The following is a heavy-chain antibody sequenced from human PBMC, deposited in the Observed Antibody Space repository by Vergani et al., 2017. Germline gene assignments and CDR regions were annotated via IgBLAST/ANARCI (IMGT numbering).Heavy chain of an antibody. J-gene: IGHJ5*02. CDR1: GFTFSAYA. CDR2: VSYDDTIN. CDR3: ARDLRLLYNRFDP. D-gene: IGHD1-14*01. Sequence: QVQVVESGGGVVQPGTSLRLPCATSGFTFSAYAMHWGRQAPGKGLEWGAFVSYDDTINYYGDSVKGRFIISRDNSKSTMYLQMNSLRDEDTGVYYCARDLRLLYNRFDPWVQGTLVTVSS. V-gene: IGHV3-30*03.